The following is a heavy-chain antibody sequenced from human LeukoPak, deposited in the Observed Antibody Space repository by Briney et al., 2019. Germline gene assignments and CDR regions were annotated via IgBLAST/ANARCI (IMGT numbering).Heavy chain of an antibody. Sequence: ASVKVSCKASGYTLTSYDINWVRQATGQGLEWMGWMNPNSGNTGYAQKFQGRVTMTRNTSISTAYMELSSLRSEDTAVYYCARGPVIMITFGGVIGLRDGMDVWGQGTTVTVSS. CDR3: ARGPVIMITFGGVIGLRDGMDV. CDR2: MNPNSGNT. D-gene: IGHD3-16*02. CDR1: GYTLTSYD. J-gene: IGHJ6*02. V-gene: IGHV1-8*01.